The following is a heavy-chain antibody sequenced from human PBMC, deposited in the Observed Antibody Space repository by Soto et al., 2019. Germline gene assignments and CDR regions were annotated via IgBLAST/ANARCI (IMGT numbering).Heavy chain of an antibody. CDR1: GFTFSSYG. Sequence: QVQLVESGGGVVQPGRSLRLSCAASGFTFSSYGMHWVRQAPGKGLEWVAVIWYDGSNKYYADSVKGRFTISRDNSKNTLYLQMNSLRAEDTAVYYCARNIAVAGTDFGYWGQGTLVTVSS. J-gene: IGHJ4*02. V-gene: IGHV3-33*01. CDR3: ARNIAVAGTDFGY. D-gene: IGHD6-19*01. CDR2: IWYDGSNK.